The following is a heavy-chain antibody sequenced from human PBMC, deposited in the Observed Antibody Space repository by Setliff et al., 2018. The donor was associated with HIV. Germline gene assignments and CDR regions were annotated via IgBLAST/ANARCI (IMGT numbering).Heavy chain of an antibody. D-gene: IGHD4-17*01. CDR3: ARAGAYGDYVGAFDI. Sequence: ASVKVSCKASGYTFTSYTMHWVRQAPGQRLEWMGWINAGNGNTKYSQKFQGRVTITRDTSASTAYMELSSLRSEDTAVYYCARAGAYGDYVGAFDIWGQGTMVTV. J-gene: IGHJ3*02. CDR2: INAGNGNT. CDR1: GYTFTSYT. V-gene: IGHV1-3*01.